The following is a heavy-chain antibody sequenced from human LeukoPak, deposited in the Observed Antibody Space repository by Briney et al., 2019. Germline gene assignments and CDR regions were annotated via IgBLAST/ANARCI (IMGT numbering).Heavy chain of an antibody. Sequence: SETLSLTCTVSGGSLSSYYWSWIRQPAGKGLEWIGRFYISGSTNYNPSLKSRVTMSVDTSKNQFSLRLNSVTAADTAVYYCARLYSSSFPLYWGQGTLVTVSS. CDR2: FYISGST. CDR1: GGSLSSYY. CDR3: ARLYSSSFPLY. D-gene: IGHD6-6*01. J-gene: IGHJ4*02. V-gene: IGHV4-4*07.